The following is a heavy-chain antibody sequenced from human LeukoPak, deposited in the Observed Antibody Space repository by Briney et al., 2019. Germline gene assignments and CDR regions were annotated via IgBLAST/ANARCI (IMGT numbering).Heavy chain of an antibody. V-gene: IGHV4-59*11. D-gene: IGHD1-26*01. CDR2: IYYSGST. Sequence: KPSETLSLTCTVSGGSISSHYWSWIRQPPGKGLEWIGSIYYSGSTNYNPSLKSRVTISVDTSKNQFSLKLSSVTAADTAVYYCARGPRREWELLKAFDYWGQGTLVTVSS. CDR3: ARGPRREWELLKAFDY. J-gene: IGHJ4*02. CDR1: GGSISSHY.